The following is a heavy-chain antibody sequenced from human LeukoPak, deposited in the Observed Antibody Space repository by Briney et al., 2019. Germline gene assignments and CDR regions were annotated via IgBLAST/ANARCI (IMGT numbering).Heavy chain of an antibody. CDR3: ARGSGDDILTGYYFDY. CDR2: INHSGST. Sequence: KASETLSLTCAVSGGSFSGYYWSWIRQPPGKGLEWMGEINHSGSTNYNPSLKSRVTISIDTSKNQFSLKLSSVTAADTAVYYCARGSGDDILTGYYFDYWGQGTLVTVSS. V-gene: IGHV4-34*01. D-gene: IGHD3-9*01. CDR1: GGSFSGYY. J-gene: IGHJ4*02.